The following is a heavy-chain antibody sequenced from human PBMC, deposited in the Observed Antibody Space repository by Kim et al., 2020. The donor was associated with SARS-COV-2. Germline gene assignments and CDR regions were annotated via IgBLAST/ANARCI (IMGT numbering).Heavy chain of an antibody. CDR3: SKSMVASVAGTFYY. V-gene: IGHV3-21*01. CDR2: ISSSSSYI. CDR1: GFTFSSYS. D-gene: IGHD6-19*01. Sequence: GGSLRLSCAASGFTFSSYSMNWVRQAPGKGLEWVSSISSSSSYIYYADSVKGRFTISRDNAENSLYLQMNSLRAEDTAVYYCSKSMVASVAGTFYYWGQGTLVTVSS. J-gene: IGHJ4*02.